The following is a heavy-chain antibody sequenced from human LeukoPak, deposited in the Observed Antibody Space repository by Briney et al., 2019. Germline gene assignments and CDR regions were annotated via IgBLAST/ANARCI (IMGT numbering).Heavy chain of an antibody. CDR1: GGSISSYY. CDR3: AREGNYDILTGLDAFDI. Sequence: PSKTLSLTCTVSGGSISSYYWSWIRQPPRKGLEWIGYIYNRGSTNYNPSLKSRVTISVDTSKNQFSLKLSSVTAADTAVYYCAREGNYDILTGLDAFDIWGQGTMVTVSS. V-gene: IGHV4-59*01. CDR2: IYNRGST. J-gene: IGHJ3*02. D-gene: IGHD3-9*01.